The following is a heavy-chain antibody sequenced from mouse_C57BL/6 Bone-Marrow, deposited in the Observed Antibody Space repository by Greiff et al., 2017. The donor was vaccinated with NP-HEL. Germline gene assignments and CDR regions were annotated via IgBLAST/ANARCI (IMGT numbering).Heavy chain of an antibody. CDR2: ISDGGSYT. CDR1: GFTFSSYA. CDR3: ARDGELFFYWYFDV. Sequence: EVQVVESGGGLVKPGGSLKLSCAASGFTFSSYAMSWVRQTPEKRLEWVATISDGGSYTYYPDNVKGRFTISRDNAKNNLYLQMSHLKSEDTAMYYCARDGELFFYWYFDVWGTGTTVTVSS. J-gene: IGHJ1*03. D-gene: IGHD4-1*01. V-gene: IGHV5-4*01.